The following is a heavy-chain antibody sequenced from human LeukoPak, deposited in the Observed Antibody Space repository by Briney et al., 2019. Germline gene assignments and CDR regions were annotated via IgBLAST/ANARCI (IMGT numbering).Heavy chain of an antibody. CDR3: AKSNPGVH. CDR1: GFTVSSNI. D-gene: IGHD1-14*01. Sequence: GGSLRLSCAASGFTVSSNIMSWVRQAPGKGLEWVSVIYSGGTTYYAESVKGRFSISRDNSKNTLYLQMNSLRAEDTAVYYCAKSNPGVHWGQGTLVTVSS. CDR2: IYSGGTT. J-gene: IGHJ4*02. V-gene: IGHV3-66*01.